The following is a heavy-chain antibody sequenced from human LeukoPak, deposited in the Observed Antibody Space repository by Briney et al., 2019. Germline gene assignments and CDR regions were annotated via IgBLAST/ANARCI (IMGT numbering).Heavy chain of an antibody. Sequence: ASVKVSCKASGYMFTSYGISWVRQAPGQGLEWMGWISTYLGDTNYAQKYQGRVTMTTDTSTSTAYMELRSLRSDDTAVYYCARVFGSGSFSDYFDYWGQGTLVTVSS. D-gene: IGHD1-26*01. CDR2: ISTYLGDT. CDR3: ARVFGSGSFSDYFDY. J-gene: IGHJ4*02. CDR1: GYMFTSYG. V-gene: IGHV1-18*01.